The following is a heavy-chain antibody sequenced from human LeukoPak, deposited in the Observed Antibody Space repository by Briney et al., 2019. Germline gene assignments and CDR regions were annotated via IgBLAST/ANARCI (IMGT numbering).Heavy chain of an antibody. J-gene: IGHJ6*02. D-gene: IGHD3-22*01. CDR2: ISYDGSNK. CDR1: GFTFSSYA. V-gene: IGHV3-30*09. CDR3: ARCRDNYYDSSGYYPDGMDV. Sequence: GGSLRLSCAASGFTFSSYAMHWVRQAPGKGLEWVAVISYDGSNKYYADSVKGRFAISRDNSKNTLYLQMNSLRAEDTAVYYCARCRDNYYDSSGYYPDGMDVWGQGTTVTVSS.